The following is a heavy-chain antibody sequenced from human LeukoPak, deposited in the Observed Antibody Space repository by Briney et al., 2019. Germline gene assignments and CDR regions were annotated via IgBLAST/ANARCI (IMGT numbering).Heavy chain of an antibody. CDR2: LYSTGTT. J-gene: IGHJ4*02. CDR3: ARALNPLPGTYYFDY. D-gene: IGHD2-15*01. V-gene: IGHV4-59*12. Sequence: SETLFLTCTVSGGSISSSHWSWIRQPPGKGLEWIVSLYSTGTTEYNASLKSRVTMSVDTSKNQFSLKLTSVTAADTAVYYCARALNPLPGTYYFDYWGQGTLVTVSS. CDR1: GGSISSSH.